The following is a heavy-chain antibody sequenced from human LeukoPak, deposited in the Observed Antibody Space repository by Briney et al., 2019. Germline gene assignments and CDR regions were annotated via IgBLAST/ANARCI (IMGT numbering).Heavy chain of an antibody. V-gene: IGHV4-59*01. J-gene: IGHJ6*03. D-gene: IGHD2-21*02. Sequence: SETLSLTCTVSGGSISSYYWSWIRQPLGKGLEWIGYIYYSGSTNYNPSLKSRVTISVDTSKNQFSLKLSSVTAADTAVYYCARTNSPYYCGGDCYSDYYYYMDVWGKGTTVTVSS. CDR2: IYYSGST. CDR3: ARTNSPYYCGGDCYSDYYYYMDV. CDR1: GGSISSYY.